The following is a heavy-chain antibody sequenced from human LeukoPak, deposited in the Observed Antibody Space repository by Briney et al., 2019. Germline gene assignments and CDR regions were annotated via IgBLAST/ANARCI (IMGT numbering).Heavy chain of an antibody. J-gene: IGHJ5*02. CDR1: AYSFTSYW. D-gene: IGHD3-3*01. CDR2: IYPVDSDT. Sequence: GESLKISCAASAYSFTSYWIGWVRQMPGKGREWVALIYPVDSDTRYNPSFQGQVTISADKSINTVYLQWNSLKASDSGMYYCARHRGTIFGMVMYNWFDPWGQGTLVTVSS. CDR3: ARHRGTIFGMVMYNWFDP. V-gene: IGHV5-51*01.